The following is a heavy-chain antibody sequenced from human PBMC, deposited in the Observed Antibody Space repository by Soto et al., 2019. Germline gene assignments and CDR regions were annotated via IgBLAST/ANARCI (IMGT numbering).Heavy chain of an antibody. CDR3: VKGEYYYDSSGYYPFDY. CDR2: IYTGGGT. J-gene: IGHJ4*02. CDR1: GFTVSNNF. V-gene: IGHV3-66*01. Sequence: GGSLRLSCAASGFTVSNNFMSWVRQAPGKGLEWVSVIYTGGGTYYADSVKGRFTISRDNSKNTVYLQMSSLRVEDTAVYYCVKGEYYYDSSGYYPFDYWGQGTLVTVSS. D-gene: IGHD3-22*01.